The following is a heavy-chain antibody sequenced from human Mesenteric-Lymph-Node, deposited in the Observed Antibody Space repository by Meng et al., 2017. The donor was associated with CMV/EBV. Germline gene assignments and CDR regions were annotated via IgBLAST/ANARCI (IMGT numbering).Heavy chain of an antibody. D-gene: IGHD6-6*01. V-gene: IGHV5-51*01. Sequence: GGSLRLSCKGSGYSFNNYWIAWVRQMPGKGLEWMGIIYPGDSDTRYSPSFQGQVTISADKSISTAYLQWSSLKASDTAMYYCARHSQRGSSSSAVDYWGQGTLVTVSS. CDR2: IYPGDSDT. CDR3: ARHSQRGSSSSAVDY. CDR1: GYSFNNYW. J-gene: IGHJ4*02.